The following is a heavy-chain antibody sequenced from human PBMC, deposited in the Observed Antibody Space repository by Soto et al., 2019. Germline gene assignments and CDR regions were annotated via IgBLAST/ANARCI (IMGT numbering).Heavy chain of an antibody. V-gene: IGHV3-23*01. Sequence: EVQLLESGGGFVQPGESLRLSCAASGFTFSLSAMSWVRQAPGRGLDWVSSLSGGGSSTDYADSVKGRFTISRDNSKNTVHLQVNSLIAEDTAVYYCAQGPEYDILTGCDYWGHGGLVTVSS. J-gene: IGHJ4*01. CDR1: GFTFSLSA. CDR3: AQGPEYDILTGCDY. CDR2: LSGGGSST. D-gene: IGHD3-9*01.